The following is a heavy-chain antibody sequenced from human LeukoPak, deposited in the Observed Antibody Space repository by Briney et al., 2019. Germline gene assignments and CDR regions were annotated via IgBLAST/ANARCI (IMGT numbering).Heavy chain of an antibody. CDR2: ISSGSSAI. Sequence: GGSLRLSCEASGFTFTTYSMTWVRQAPGKGLEWVSIISSGSSAIFSADALKGRFTISRDDAKNLLYLDMTSLRAEDTAVYYCARGHTAVTRHFDFWGQGTLVTVSS. CDR3: ARGHTAVTRHFDF. D-gene: IGHD4-17*01. V-gene: IGHV3-21*01. J-gene: IGHJ4*02. CDR1: GFTFTTYS.